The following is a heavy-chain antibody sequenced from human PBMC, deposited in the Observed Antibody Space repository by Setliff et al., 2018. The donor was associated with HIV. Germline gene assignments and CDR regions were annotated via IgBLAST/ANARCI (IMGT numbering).Heavy chain of an antibody. Sequence: GSLRLSCAASGFSFSSYWMSWVRQAPGKGLEWVANIKQDGSEKYYVDSVRGRFTISRDNAKNSLYLQMTSLRAEDTAVYYCARDATRGGDMDVWAKGTTVTVSS. J-gene: IGHJ6*03. CDR3: ARDATRGGDMDV. V-gene: IGHV3-7*01. D-gene: IGHD2-15*01. CDR1: GFSFSSYW. CDR2: IKQDGSEK.